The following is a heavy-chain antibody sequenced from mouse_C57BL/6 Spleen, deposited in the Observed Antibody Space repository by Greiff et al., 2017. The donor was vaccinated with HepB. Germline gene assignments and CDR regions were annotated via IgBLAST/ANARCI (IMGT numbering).Heavy chain of an antibody. D-gene: IGHD3-2*02. Sequence: VQLQQSGAELVRPGASVTLSCKASGYTFTDYEMHWVKQTPVHGLEWIGAIDPETGGTAYNQKFKGKAILTADKSSSTAYMELRSLTSEDSAVYYCTRYSSGGEVMDYWGQGTSVTVSS. CDR1: GYTFTDYE. V-gene: IGHV1-15*01. CDR2: IDPETGGT. J-gene: IGHJ4*01. CDR3: TRYSSGGEVMDY.